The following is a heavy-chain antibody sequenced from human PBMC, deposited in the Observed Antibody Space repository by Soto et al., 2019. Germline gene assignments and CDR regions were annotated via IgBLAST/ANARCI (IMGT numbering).Heavy chain of an antibody. D-gene: IGHD6-6*01. Sequence: SVKVSCKASGGTFSSYAISWVRQAPGQGLEWMGGIIPIFGTANYAQKFQGRVTITADESTSTAYMELSSLRSEDTAVYYCARVRAARPDYSYYGMDVWGQGTTVTVSS. V-gene: IGHV1-69*13. CDR3: ARVRAARPDYSYYGMDV. J-gene: IGHJ6*02. CDR2: IIPIFGTA. CDR1: GGTFSSYA.